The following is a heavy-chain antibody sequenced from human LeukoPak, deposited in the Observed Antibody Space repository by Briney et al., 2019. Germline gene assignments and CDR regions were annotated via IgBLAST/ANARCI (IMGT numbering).Heavy chain of an antibody. D-gene: IGHD6-13*01. CDR1: GGSFSGYY. J-gene: IGHJ6*03. CDR2: MNPSGST. V-gene: IGHV4-34*01. CDR3: ARAVGIAAAGRVYYYYYYMDV. Sequence: SETLSLTCAVYGGSFSGYYWTWIRQTPEKGLEWIGEMNPSGSTNYNPSLKSRVTISVDTSKNQFSLELSSVTAADTAVYYCARAVGIAAAGRVYYYYYYMDVWGKGTTVTVSS.